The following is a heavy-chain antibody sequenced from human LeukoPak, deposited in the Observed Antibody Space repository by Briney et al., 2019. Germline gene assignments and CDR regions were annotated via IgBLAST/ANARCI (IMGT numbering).Heavy chain of an antibody. J-gene: IGHJ4*02. Sequence: PGGSLRLSCAASGFTFSSYSMNWVRQAPGTGLEWVSSISSSSSYIYYADSVKGRFTISRDNAKNSLYLQMNSLRAEDTAVYYCARGITMVRGVTRTYYFDYWGQGTLVTVSS. CDR3: ARGITMVRGVTRTYYFDY. CDR2: ISSSSSYI. CDR1: GFTFSSYS. V-gene: IGHV3-21*01. D-gene: IGHD3-10*01.